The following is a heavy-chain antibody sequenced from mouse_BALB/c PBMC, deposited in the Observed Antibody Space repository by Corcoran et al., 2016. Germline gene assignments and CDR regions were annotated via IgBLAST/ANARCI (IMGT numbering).Heavy chain of an antibody. Sequence: QVQLRQSGPELVKPGASVKIYCKASGYTFTSYYIHWVKQRPGQGLEWIGYIYPRDGSTNYNEKFKGKATLTADTSSSTAYMQLSSLTSEDSAVYFCARSGRYADFDYWGQGTTLTVSS. CDR3: ARSGRYADFDY. J-gene: IGHJ2*01. CDR1: GYTFTSYY. V-gene: IGHV1S12*01. D-gene: IGHD2-14*01. CDR2: IYPRDGST.